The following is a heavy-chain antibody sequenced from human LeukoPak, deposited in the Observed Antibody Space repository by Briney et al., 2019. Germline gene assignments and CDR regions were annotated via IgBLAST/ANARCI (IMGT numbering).Heavy chain of an antibody. CDR2: ISGSGGST. V-gene: IGHV3-23*01. CDR3: AEDPRSAYYGALDI. D-gene: IGHD3-22*01. J-gene: IGHJ3*02. CDR1: GFTFSDYA. Sequence: GGSLRLSCAASGFTFSDYAMSWVRQAPGKGMEWVSAISGSGGSTYYTDSVKGRFTISRDNSKKTLYLQMNSLRAEDTAVYYCAEDPRSAYYGALDIWGQGTMVTVSS.